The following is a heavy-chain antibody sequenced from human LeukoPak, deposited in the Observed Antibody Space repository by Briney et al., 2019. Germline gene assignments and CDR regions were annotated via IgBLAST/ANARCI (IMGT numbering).Heavy chain of an antibody. CDR1: GGSISSGDYY. CDR3: ARDLYSSGWDI. J-gene: IGHJ4*02. V-gene: IGHV4-30-4*01. Sequence: PSETLSLTCTVSGGSISSGDYYWSWIRQPPGKGLEWIGYIYYSGSTYYNPSLKSRVAISVDTSKNQFSLKLSSVTAADTAVYYCARDLYSSGWDIWGQGTLVTVSS. CDR2: IYYSGST. D-gene: IGHD6-19*01.